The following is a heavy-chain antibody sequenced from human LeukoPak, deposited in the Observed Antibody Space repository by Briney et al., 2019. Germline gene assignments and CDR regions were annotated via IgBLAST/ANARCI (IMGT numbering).Heavy chain of an antibody. D-gene: IGHD2-8*01. CDR3: ARENVDAFYDY. CDR2: IYYSGST. Sequence: SQTLSLTRTVSGGSISSGGYYWSWIRQHPGKGLEWIGYIYYSGSTYYNPSLKSRVTISVDTSKNQFSLKLSSVTAADTAVYYCARENVDAFYDYWGQGTLVAVSS. V-gene: IGHV4-31*03. J-gene: IGHJ4*02. CDR1: GGSISSGGYY.